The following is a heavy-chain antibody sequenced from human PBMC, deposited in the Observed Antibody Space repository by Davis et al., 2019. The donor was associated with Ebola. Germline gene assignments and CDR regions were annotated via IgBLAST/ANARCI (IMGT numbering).Heavy chain of an antibody. CDR3: AREPWGGNRIY. Sequence: GESLKISCAASGFTFSSYAMSWVRQAPGKGLEWVSAISGSGGRTYYADSVKGRFTISRDNSKNTLYLQMNSLRAEDTAVYYCAREPWGGNRIYWGQGTLVTVSS. D-gene: IGHD4-23*01. CDR2: ISGSGGRT. V-gene: IGHV3-23*01. J-gene: IGHJ4*02. CDR1: GFTFSSYA.